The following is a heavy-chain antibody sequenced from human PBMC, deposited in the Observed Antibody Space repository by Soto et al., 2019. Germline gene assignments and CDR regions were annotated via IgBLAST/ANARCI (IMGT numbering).Heavy chain of an antibody. CDR1: GFTFSSYA. J-gene: IGHJ6*02. CDR3: AKDLFTMVPSRHYGMDV. Sequence: PGGSLRLSCAASGFTFSSYAMHWVRQAPGKGLEWVAVISYDGGNKYYADSVKGRFTISRDNSKNTLYLQMNSLRAEDTAVYYSAKDLFTMVPSRHYGMDVWGQGTTVTVSS. CDR2: ISYDGGNK. D-gene: IGHD3-10*01. V-gene: IGHV3-30*04.